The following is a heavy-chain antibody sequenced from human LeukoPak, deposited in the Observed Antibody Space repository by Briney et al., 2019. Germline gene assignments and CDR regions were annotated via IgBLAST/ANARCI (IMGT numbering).Heavy chain of an antibody. CDR3: AKRVVIRSTDYFYYYIHV. Sequence: PGGSLRLSCEASGSSFSDYGMHWVRQAPGKGLEWVAFIRYNGDNKYYADSVKGRFTVSRDNSQSTLYLQMNSLRVEDTAVYYCAKRVVIRSTDYFYYYIHVWGKGTTVTVPS. V-gene: IGHV3-30*02. CDR1: GSSFSDYG. J-gene: IGHJ6*03. D-gene: IGHD3-3*01. CDR2: IRYNGDNK.